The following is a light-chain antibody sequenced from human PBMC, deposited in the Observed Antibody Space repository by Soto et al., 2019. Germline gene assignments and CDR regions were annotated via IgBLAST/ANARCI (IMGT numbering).Light chain of an antibody. CDR1: SGDVGGNY. Sequence: QSVLTQPPSASGSPGQSVTISSTGTSGDVGGNYVSWYQQHLGKAPKLIIYEVSQRPSGVPDRFSGSKSGNTASLTVSGLQAEDEADYYCSSYAGSNNFVFGSGTKVTVL. V-gene: IGLV2-8*01. CDR2: EVS. CDR3: SSYAGSNNFV. J-gene: IGLJ1*01.